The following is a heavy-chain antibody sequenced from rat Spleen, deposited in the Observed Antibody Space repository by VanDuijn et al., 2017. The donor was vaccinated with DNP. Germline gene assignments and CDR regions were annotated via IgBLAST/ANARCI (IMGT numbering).Heavy chain of an antibody. Sequence: EVQLVESGGGLVQPGRSLKLSCAASGFTFRDHNMAWVRQAPKKGLEWVATINYEGSNTYYRDSVKGRFTISRDNAKSTLYLQMDSLRSEDTATYYCASRPPPTRGPFDYWGPGVMVTVSS. V-gene: IGHV5-7*01. CDR3: ASRPPPTRGPFDY. D-gene: IGHD1-4*01. CDR2: INYEGSNT. J-gene: IGHJ2*01. CDR1: GFTFRDHN.